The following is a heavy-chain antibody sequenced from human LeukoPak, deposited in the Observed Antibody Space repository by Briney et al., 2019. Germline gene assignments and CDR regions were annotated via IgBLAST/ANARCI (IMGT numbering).Heavy chain of an antibody. D-gene: IGHD5-12*01. CDR3: AREGYSGYGGDDAFDI. CDR2: ISSSSSYI. CDR1: GFTFSSYS. V-gene: IGHV3-21*01. Sequence: GGSLRLSCAASGFTFSSYSMNWVRQAPGKGLEWVSSISSSSSYIYYADSVKGRFTISRDYAKNSLYLQMNSLRAEDTAVYYCAREGYSGYGGDDAFDIWGQGTMVTVSS. J-gene: IGHJ3*02.